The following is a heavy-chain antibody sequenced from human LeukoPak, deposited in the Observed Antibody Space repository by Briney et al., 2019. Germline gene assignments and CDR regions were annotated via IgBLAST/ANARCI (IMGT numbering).Heavy chain of an antibody. CDR2: IYYSGST. CDR3: ARVSDYYDSSGPFDY. CDR1: GGSISSSSYY. J-gene: IGHJ4*02. D-gene: IGHD3-22*01. Sequence: PSETLSLTCTVSGGSISSSSYYWGWIRQPPGKGLEWIGSIYYSGSTNYNPSLKSRVTISVDTSKNQFSLKLSSVTAADTAVYYCARVSDYYDSSGPFDYWGQGTLVTVSS. V-gene: IGHV4-39*07.